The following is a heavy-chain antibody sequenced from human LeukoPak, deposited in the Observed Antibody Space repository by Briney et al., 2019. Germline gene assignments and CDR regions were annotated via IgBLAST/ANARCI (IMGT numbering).Heavy chain of an antibody. CDR2: IYHSGST. Sequence: SETLSLTCAVSGGSISSGGYSWSWIRQPPGKGLEWIGYIYHSGSTYYNPSLKSRVTISVDRSKNQFSLKLSSVTAADTAVYYCARASGYRIDYWGQGTLVTVSS. J-gene: IGHJ4*02. CDR3: ARASGYRIDY. CDR1: GGSISSGGYS. V-gene: IGHV4-30-2*01. D-gene: IGHD5-12*01.